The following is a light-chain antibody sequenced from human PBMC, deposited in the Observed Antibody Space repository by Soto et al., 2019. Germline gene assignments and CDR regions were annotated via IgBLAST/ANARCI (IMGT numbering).Light chain of an antibody. CDR1: RRDVGGYES. V-gene: IGLV2-11*01. J-gene: IGLJ3*02. Sequence: QSALTQPRSVSGSPGQSVTISCTGTRRDVGGYESVSWYQQHPGKAPKLIISNVSQRPSGVPNRFSASKSGNTASLTISGLQAEDEADYSCCSYAGGFSWVFGGGTKLTVL. CDR3: CSYAGGFSWV. CDR2: NVS.